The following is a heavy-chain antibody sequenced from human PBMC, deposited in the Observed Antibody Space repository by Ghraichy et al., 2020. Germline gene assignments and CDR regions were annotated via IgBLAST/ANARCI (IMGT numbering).Heavy chain of an antibody. Sequence: SETLSLTCTVSGDSISVYHWSWIRQPPGKGLEWIGHIYYTGSTDYNPSLQSRVTISLETSKKQFSLRLSSVRAADTAVYYCARDLGGAHYYYGMDVWGQGTTVTVSS. J-gene: IGHJ6*02. D-gene: IGHD3-16*01. V-gene: IGHV4-59*01. CDR3: ARDLGGAHYYYGMDV. CDR1: GDSISVYH. CDR2: IYYTGST.